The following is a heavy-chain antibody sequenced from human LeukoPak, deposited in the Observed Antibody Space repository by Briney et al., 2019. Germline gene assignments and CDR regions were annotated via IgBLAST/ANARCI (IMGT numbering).Heavy chain of an antibody. V-gene: IGHV1-2*02. CDR3: ARGRRLVVPAASWFDP. J-gene: IGHJ5*02. D-gene: IGHD2-2*01. CDR1: GYTFTGYY. CDR2: INPNSGGT. Sequence: ASVKVSRKASGYTFTGYYMHWVRQAPGQGLEWMGWINPNSGGTNYAQKFQGRVTMTRDTSISTAYMELSRLRSDDTAVYYCARGRRLVVPAASWFDPWGQGTLVTVSS.